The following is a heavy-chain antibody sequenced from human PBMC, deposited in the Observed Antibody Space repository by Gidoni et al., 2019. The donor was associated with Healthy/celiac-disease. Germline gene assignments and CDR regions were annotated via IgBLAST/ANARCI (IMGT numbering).Heavy chain of an antibody. Sequence: QVQLQQWGAGLLKPSQTLSLTCAVYGGSFSGYYWSWNRQPPGKGLEWIGEINHSGSTNYNPSLKSRVTISVDTSKNQFSLKLSSVTAADTAVYYCARGMTWQWRPIYYFDYWGQGTLVTVSS. CDR1: GGSFSGYY. V-gene: IGHV4-34*01. J-gene: IGHJ4*02. CDR3: ARGMTWQWRPIYYFDY. CDR2: INHSGST. D-gene: IGHD6-19*01.